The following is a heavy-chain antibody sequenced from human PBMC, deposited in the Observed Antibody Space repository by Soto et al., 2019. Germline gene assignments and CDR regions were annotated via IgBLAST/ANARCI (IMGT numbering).Heavy chain of an antibody. CDR1: GYTFTSYG. CDR3: ARVTLEERAFDI. CDR2: ISAYNGNT. V-gene: IGHV1-18*01. Sequence: QVQLVQSRTEVKKTGASVKVSCKASGYTFTSYGITWVRQAPGQGLEWMGWISAYNGNTNYALKLQGRVTMTTDTSTSTVYMELRSLRSDDTAVYYCARVTLEERAFDIWGQGTMVTVSS. J-gene: IGHJ3*02. D-gene: IGHD2-21*02.